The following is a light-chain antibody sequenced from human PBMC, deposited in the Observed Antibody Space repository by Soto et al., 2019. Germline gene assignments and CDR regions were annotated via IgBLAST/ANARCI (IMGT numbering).Light chain of an antibody. V-gene: IGKV3-20*01. Sequence: EIVLTQSPGTLSLSPGERATLSCRASQSVSSNNLAWYQQRPGQAPRVVIYGASTRATGIPERFSGSGSGTDFTLTISRLEPEDFAVDYCHQYGRSPFTFGPGTKVDIK. J-gene: IGKJ3*01. CDR1: QSVSSNN. CDR3: HQYGRSPFT. CDR2: GAS.